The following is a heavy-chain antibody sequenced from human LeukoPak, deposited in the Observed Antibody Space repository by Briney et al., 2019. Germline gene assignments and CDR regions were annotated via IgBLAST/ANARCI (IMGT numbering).Heavy chain of an antibody. V-gene: IGHV4-59*06. CDR2: IYYSGST. CDR3: ASRSDDYGEEIWDYYFDY. D-gene: IGHD4-17*01. Sequence: SETLSLTCTVSGGSISSYYWSWIRQPPGKGLEWIGYIYYSGSTYYNPSLKSRVTISVDTSKNQFSLKLSSVTAADTAVYYCASRSDDYGEEIWDYYFDYWGQGTLVTVSS. CDR1: GGSISSYY. J-gene: IGHJ4*02.